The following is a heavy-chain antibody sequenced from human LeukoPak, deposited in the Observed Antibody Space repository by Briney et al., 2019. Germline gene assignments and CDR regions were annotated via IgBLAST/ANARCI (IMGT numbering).Heavy chain of an antibody. CDR1: GGSFSGYY. CDR2: INHSGST. CDR3: ARRNSSSWERPPDY. V-gene: IGHV4-34*01. D-gene: IGHD6-13*01. J-gene: IGHJ4*02. Sequence: PSETLSLTCAVYGGSFSGYYWSWIRQPPGKGLEWIGEINHSGSTNYNPSLKSRVTISVDTSKNQFSLKLSSVTAADTAVYYCARRNSSSWERPPDYWGRGTLVTVSS.